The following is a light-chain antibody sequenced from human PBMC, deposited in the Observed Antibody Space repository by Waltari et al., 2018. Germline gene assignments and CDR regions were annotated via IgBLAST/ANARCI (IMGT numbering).Light chain of an antibody. Sequence: DIQMIQSTSSLSASVGNRVTITCRASQSISSYLNWYQQKPGKAPKLLIYAASSLQSGVPSRFSGSGSGTDFTLTISSLQPEDFATYYCQQSYSTPQTFGQGTKLEIK. J-gene: IGKJ2*01. CDR3: QQSYSTPQT. V-gene: IGKV1-39*01. CDR2: AAS. CDR1: QSISSY.